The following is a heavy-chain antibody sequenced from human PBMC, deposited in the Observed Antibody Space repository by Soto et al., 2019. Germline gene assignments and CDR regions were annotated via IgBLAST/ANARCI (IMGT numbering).Heavy chain of an antibody. CDR1: GGSISSGGYY. J-gene: IGHJ6*02. D-gene: IGHD2-2*01. CDR3: ARDRGVPAGTHYYYYGMDV. CDR2: IYYSGST. V-gene: IGHV4-31*03. Sequence: PSETLSLTCTVSGGSISSGGYYWSWIRQHPGKGLEWVGYIYYSGSTYYNPSLKSRVTISVDTSKNQFSLKLSSVTAADTAVYYCARDRGVPAGTHYYYYGMDVWGQGTTVTVSS.